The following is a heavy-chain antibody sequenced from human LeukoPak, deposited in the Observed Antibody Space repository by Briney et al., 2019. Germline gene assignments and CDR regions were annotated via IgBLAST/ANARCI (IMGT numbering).Heavy chain of an antibody. J-gene: IGHJ5*02. CDR3: ARHDPGWFDT. V-gene: IGHV4-4*07. CDR1: GGSISAYY. CDR2: VYRTGNT. Sequence: PSETLSLTCSVSGGSISAYYWSWIRQPAGKGLEWIGRVYRTGNTNYNPSLKSRATISVDTSKAHFSLKLSSATAADTAVYYCARHDPGWFDTWGQGTLVTVSS. D-gene: IGHD3-16*01.